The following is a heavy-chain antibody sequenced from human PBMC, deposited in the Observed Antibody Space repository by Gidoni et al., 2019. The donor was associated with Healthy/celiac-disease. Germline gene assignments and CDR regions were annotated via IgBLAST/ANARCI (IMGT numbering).Heavy chain of an antibody. V-gene: IGHV3-30-3*01. Sequence: QVQLVESGGGVVQPGRSRRLSCAASGFPFRSYAMHWVRKAPGKGLEWVAVISYDGSNKYYADSVKGRFTISRDNSKNTLYLQMNSLRAEDTAVYYCARDLKLAVGSAPYDWGQGTLVTVSS. CDR2: ISYDGSNK. CDR1: GFPFRSYA. D-gene: IGHD6-19*01. J-gene: IGHJ4*02. CDR3: ARDLKLAVGSAPYD.